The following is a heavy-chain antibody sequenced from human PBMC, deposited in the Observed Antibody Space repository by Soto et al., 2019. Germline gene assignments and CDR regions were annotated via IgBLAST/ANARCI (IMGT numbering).Heavy chain of an antibody. D-gene: IGHD4-17*01. CDR3: AKDRVNTVTTFHNWFDP. J-gene: IGHJ5*02. CDR1: GFTVSSNY. Sequence: EVQLVESGGGLIQPGGSLRLSCAASGFTVSSNYMSWVRQAPGKGLEWVSVIYSGGSTYYADSVKGRFTISRDNSKNTLYLQMNSLRAEDTAVYYCAKDRVNTVTTFHNWFDPWGQGTLVTVSS. CDR2: IYSGGST. V-gene: IGHV3-53*01.